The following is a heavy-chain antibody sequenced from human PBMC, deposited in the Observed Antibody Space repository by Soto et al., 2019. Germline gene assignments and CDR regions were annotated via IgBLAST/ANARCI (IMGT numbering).Heavy chain of an antibody. CDR1: GFTFRSFT. CDR2: ISSNSAYI. V-gene: IGHV3-21*01. J-gene: IGHJ5*02. CDR3: TRDASRDSSARGWFDP. D-gene: IGHD6-13*01. Sequence: GGSLRLSCAASGFTFRSFTMNWVRQAPGKGLEWVSTISSNSAYIYYTDALRGRFTISRDNAKNSLHLQMNSLRAEDTAVYYCTRDASRDSSARGWFDPWGPGTLVTVPQ.